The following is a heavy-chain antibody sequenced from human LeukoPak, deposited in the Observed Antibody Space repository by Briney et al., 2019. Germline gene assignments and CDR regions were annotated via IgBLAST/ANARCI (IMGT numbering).Heavy chain of an antibody. J-gene: IGHJ3*02. CDR2: IYHSGST. CDR3: ARVKGGFDI. Sequence: SETLSLTCTVSGYSISSGYYWGWIRQPPGKGLEWIGSIYHSGSTYYNPSLKSRVTISVDTSKNQFSLKLSSVTAADTAVYYCARVKGGFDIWGQGTMVTVSS. D-gene: IGHD3-16*01. CDR1: GYSISSGYY. V-gene: IGHV4-38-2*02.